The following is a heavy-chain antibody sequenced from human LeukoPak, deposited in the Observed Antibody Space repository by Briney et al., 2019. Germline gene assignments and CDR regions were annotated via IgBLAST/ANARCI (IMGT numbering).Heavy chain of an antibody. D-gene: IGHD3/OR15-3a*01. J-gene: IGHJ6*02. CDR2: INSDGSST. CDR3: AREDSYYYYGMDV. CDR1: GFPFSSYW. V-gene: IGHV3-74*01. Sequence: PGGSLRLFCSASGFPFSSYWMHWVRQATGKGLVWVSRINSDGSSTSYADSVKGRFTISRDNAKNTLYLQMNSRRAEDTAVYYCAREDSYYYYGMDVWGQGTTVTVSS.